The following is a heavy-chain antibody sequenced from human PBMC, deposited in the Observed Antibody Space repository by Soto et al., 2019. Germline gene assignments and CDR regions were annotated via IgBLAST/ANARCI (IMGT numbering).Heavy chain of an antibody. CDR2: IIPILGIA. CDR3: AMTGTDIVVVPAAPHNWFDP. V-gene: IGHV1-69*02. D-gene: IGHD2-2*01. J-gene: IGHJ5*02. Sequence: SVKVSCKASGGTFSSYTISWVRQAPGQGLEWMGRIIPILGIANYAQKFQGRVTITADKSTSTAYMELSSLRSEDTAVYYCAMTGTDIVVVPAAPHNWFDPWGQGTLVTVSS. CDR1: GGTFSSYT.